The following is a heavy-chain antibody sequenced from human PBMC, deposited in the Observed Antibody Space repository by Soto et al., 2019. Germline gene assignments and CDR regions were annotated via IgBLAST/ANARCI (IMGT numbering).Heavy chain of an antibody. CDR3: AKDIAKQWLVYLDF. J-gene: IGHJ4*02. CDR2: ISWNSGSI. CDR1: GFTFDDYA. V-gene: IGHV3-9*01. Sequence: GGSLRLSCASSGFTFDDYAMHWVRLTPGKGLEWVSGISWNSGSIGYADSVKGRFTISRDNAKNSLYLQVNSLRAEDTALYYCAKDIAKQWLVYLDFWGQGTLVTVSS. D-gene: IGHD6-19*01.